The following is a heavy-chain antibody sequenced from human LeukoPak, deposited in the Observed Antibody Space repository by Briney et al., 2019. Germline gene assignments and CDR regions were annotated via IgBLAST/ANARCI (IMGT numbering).Heavy chain of an antibody. V-gene: IGHV3-33*08. D-gene: IGHD6-6*01. CDR2: IWYDGSNK. CDR3: ARDSGAARWADY. CDR1: GFTFSSYG. Sequence: QPGGSLRLSCAASGFTFSSYGMHWVRQAPGKGLEWVAVIWYDGSNKYYADSVKGRFTISRDNSKNTLYLQMNSLRAEDTAVYYCARDSGAARWADYWGQGTLVTVSS. J-gene: IGHJ4*02.